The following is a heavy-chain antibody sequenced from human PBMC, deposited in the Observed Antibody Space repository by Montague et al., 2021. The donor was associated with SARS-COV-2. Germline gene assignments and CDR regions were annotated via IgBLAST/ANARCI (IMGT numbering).Heavy chain of an antibody. CDR3: VRVSWYYYGSGAFDY. J-gene: IGHJ4*02. CDR1: GRSIISTSSY. D-gene: IGHD3-10*01. V-gene: IGHV4-39*07. CDR2: ISHRGNT. Sequence: SETLSLTCTVSGRSIISTSSYWGWIRQPPGGGLEWIGSISHRGNTFYXXXLKSPVTISVDTSKNQFSLKMISVTAADTGIYYCVRVSWYYYGSGAFDYWGQGTLVTVSA.